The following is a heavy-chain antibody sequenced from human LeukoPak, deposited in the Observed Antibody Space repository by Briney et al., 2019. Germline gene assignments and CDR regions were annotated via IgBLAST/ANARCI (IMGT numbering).Heavy chain of an antibody. V-gene: IGHV1-58*02. CDR2: IVVGSGNT. CDR1: GFTFTTSA. CDR3: ATAATHGLYHFDY. D-gene: IGHD2-2*02. J-gene: IGHJ4*02. Sequence: SVKVSCKASGFTFTTSAMQWVRRARGQRLEWIGWIVVGSGNTNYAQKFQERVTITRDMSTSTAYMYLSSLRSEDTAVYYCATAATHGLYHFDYWGQGTLVTVSS.